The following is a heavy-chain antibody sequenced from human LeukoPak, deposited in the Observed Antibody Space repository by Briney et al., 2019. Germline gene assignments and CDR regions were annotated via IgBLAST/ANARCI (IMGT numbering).Heavy chain of an antibody. Sequence: SETLSLTCTVSGGSISSYYWSWIRQPPGKGLEWIGSIYYTGSTYDNPSLKSRVTISVDTSKNQFSLKLSSVTAADTAVYYCARRGGSGRAFDYWGQGTLVTVSS. D-gene: IGHD1-26*01. V-gene: IGHV4-59*05. CDR1: GGSISSYY. J-gene: IGHJ4*02. CDR3: ARRGGSGRAFDY. CDR2: IYYTGST.